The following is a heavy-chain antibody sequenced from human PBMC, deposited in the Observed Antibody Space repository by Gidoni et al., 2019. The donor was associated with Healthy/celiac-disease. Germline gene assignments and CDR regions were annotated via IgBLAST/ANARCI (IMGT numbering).Heavy chain of an antibody. V-gene: IGHV1-69*02. J-gene: IGHJ5*02. CDR1: GGTFSSYT. CDR2: IIPILGIA. CDR3: ARATYSSSNNWFDP. Sequence: QVQLVQSGAEVQKPGSSVKVSCKASGGTFSSYTISWVRQAPGQGLEWMGRIIPILGIANYAQKFQGRVTITADKSTSTAYMELSSLRSEDTAVYYCARATYSSSNNWFDPWGQGTLVTVSS. D-gene: IGHD6-6*01.